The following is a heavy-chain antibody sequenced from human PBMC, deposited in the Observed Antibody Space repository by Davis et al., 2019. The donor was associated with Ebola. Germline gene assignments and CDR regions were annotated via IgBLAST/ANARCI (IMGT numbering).Heavy chain of an antibody. J-gene: IGHJ4*02. CDR3: ARAADTSGYFPHF. V-gene: IGHV1-69*02. CDR1: GGTFSSYT. CDR2: IIPILGIA. Sequence: AASVKVSCKASGGTFSSYTISWVRQAPGQGLEWMGRIIPILGIANYAQKFQGRVTITADKSTSTAYMELSSLRSEDTAVYYCARAADTSGYFPHFWGQGTLVTVSS. D-gene: IGHD3-22*01.